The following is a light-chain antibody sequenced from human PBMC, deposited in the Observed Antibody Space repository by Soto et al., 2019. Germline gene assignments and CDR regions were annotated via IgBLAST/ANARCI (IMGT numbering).Light chain of an antibody. CDR2: DVS. CDR3: FSHTSSGTYV. V-gene: IGLV2-14*03. J-gene: IGLJ1*01. Sequence: QSALTQPASVSGSPGQSITISCTGTSSDIGRSNYVSWYQQHPGKAPKFMIHDVSNRPSGVSNRFSGSKSGNTASLTISGLQAEDEAYYYCFSHTSSGTYVFGTGTKLTVL. CDR1: SSDIGRSNY.